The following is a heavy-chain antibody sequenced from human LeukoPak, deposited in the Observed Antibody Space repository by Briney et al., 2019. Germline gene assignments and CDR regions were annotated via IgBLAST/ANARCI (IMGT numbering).Heavy chain of an antibody. CDR2: IYTSGST. CDR3: GRDMSDYGWGTRVSYYYMDV. Sequence: PSETLSLTCTVSGGSISSGSYYWSWIRQPAGKGLEWIGRIYTSGSTNYNPSLKSRVTISVDTSKNQFSLKLSSVTSADTAVYYCGRDMSDYGWGTRVSYYYMDVWGKGPRSPSP. D-gene: IGHD3-16*01. V-gene: IGHV4-61*02. CDR1: GGSISSGSYY. J-gene: IGHJ6*03.